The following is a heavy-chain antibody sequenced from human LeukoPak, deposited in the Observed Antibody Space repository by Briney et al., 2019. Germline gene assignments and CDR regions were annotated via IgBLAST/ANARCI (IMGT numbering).Heavy chain of an antibody. V-gene: IGHV4-59*01. Sequence: SETLSLTCTVSGGSISGYYWSWIRQPPGKGLEWIGYIYYSGSINYNPSLKSRVTISVDTSKNQFSLKLSSVTAADTAVYYCARVMPSRVVPAANDYWGQGTLVTVSS. CDR3: ARVMPSRVVPAANDY. D-gene: IGHD2-2*01. J-gene: IGHJ4*02. CDR1: GGSISGYY. CDR2: IYYSGSI.